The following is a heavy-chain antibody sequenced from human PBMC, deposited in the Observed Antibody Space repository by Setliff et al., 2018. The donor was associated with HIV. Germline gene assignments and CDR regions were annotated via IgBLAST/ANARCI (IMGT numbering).Heavy chain of an antibody. Sequence: GASVKVSCKASGGTFRKYAISWVRQAPGQGLEWMGGIISIFHTTNYARKFQGRVTITADESTSTAYMELSSLRSEDTAVYYCGRHVAAVLGNKAFDIWGQGTLVTVSS. J-gene: IGHJ3*02. CDR3: GRHVAAVLGNKAFDI. CDR1: GGTFRKYA. V-gene: IGHV1-69*13. CDR2: IISIFHTT. D-gene: IGHD6-13*01.